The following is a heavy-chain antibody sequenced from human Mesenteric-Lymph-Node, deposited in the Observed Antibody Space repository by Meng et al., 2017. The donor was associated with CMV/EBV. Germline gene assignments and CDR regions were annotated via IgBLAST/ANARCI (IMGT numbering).Heavy chain of an antibody. J-gene: IGHJ6*02. V-gene: IGHV3-74*01. Sequence: GESLKISCAASGFTFSSYWMHWVRQAPGKGLVWVSRINSAGSSTSYADSVKGRFTISRDNAKNTLYLQMNSLRAEDTAVYYCARGFLDPYPMDVWGQGTTVTVSS. D-gene: IGHD3-3*01. CDR1: GFTFSSYW. CDR2: INSAGSST. CDR3: ARGFLDPYPMDV.